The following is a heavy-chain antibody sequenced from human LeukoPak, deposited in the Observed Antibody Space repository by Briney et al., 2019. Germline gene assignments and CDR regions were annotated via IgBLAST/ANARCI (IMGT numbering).Heavy chain of an antibody. Sequence: GASVKVSCKASGYTFTSYGIRWMRQAPGQGLEWMGWISGDNGSTNYAQKPQGRVTMTTDTSTSTAYMELRSLRSDDSAIYYCAREDTRRGSRGYFDYWGQGTLVTVSS. CDR3: AREDTRRGSRGYFDY. V-gene: IGHV1-18*01. CDR2: ISGDNGST. CDR1: GYTFTSYG. J-gene: IGHJ4*02. D-gene: IGHD2-2*01.